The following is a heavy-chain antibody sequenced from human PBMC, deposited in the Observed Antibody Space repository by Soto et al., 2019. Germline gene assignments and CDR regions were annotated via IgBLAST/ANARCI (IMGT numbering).Heavy chain of an antibody. D-gene: IGHD3-16*01. CDR1: GASINSDAW. Sequence: QVQLQESGPGQVKPSGTLTLTCAVSGASINSDAWWAWVRQPPGKGLEWIGEIFYSGSDKYNPSLKTRVNISLDKAKNQFSLNLHFVTAADTAVYYCARRLGGLSHKISSPYYWGQGTLVTVSS. CDR2: IFYSGSD. CDR3: ARRLGGLSHKISSPYY. V-gene: IGHV4-4*02. J-gene: IGHJ4*02.